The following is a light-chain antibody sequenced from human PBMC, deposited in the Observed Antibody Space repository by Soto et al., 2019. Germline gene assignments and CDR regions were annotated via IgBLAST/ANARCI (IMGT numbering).Light chain of an antibody. CDR3: QQNSITPLT. J-gene: IGKJ4*01. Sequence: DIQMTQSPSSLSASVGDRVTITCRASQSVSSYLSWYQQKPGKAPKLLIYDTSNLQSGVPSRFSGRGSGTDFTLTISSLQSEDFATYYCQQNSITPLTFGGGTKVE. CDR1: QSVSSY. CDR2: DTS. V-gene: IGKV1-39*01.